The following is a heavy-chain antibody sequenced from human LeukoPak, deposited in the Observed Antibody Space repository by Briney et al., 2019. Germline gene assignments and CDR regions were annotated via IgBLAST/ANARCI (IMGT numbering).Heavy chain of an antibody. J-gene: IGHJ4*02. Sequence: ASVKVSCKASGYTFTSYDINWVRQATGQGLEWMGWMNPNSGNTGYAQKFQGRVTMTRNTSISTAYMELSSLRSEDTAGYYCARGLGAYSTYYFDYWGQGTLVTVSS. D-gene: IGHD2-21*01. CDR2: MNPNSGNT. CDR1: GYTFTSYD. V-gene: IGHV1-8*01. CDR3: ARGLGAYSTYYFDY.